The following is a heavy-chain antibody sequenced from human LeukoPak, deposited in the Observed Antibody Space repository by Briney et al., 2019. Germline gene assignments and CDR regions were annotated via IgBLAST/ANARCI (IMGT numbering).Heavy chain of an antibody. Sequence: PGGSLRLSCAASGFTFNRNAMSWVRQAPGKGLEWVANIKQDGSEKYYVDSVKGRFTISRDNAKNSLYLQMNSLRADDTAVYYCARDGDTSGYTDWGQGTLVTVSS. CDR3: ARDGDTSGYTD. CDR2: IKQDGSEK. J-gene: IGHJ4*02. D-gene: IGHD3-22*01. V-gene: IGHV3-7*01. CDR1: GFTFNRNA.